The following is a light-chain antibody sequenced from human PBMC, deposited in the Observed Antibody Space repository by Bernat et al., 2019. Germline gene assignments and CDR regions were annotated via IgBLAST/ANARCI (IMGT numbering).Light chain of an antibody. Sequence: NFMLAQPHSVSEAPGKTVTISCTRSSGSIASKFVQWYQQRPGSSPTIVIYEDDQRPSGVPDRFSGSIDMSSNSASLTISGLKTEDEADYYCQSYDSTNQVFGGGTKLTVL. CDR3: QSYDSTNQV. CDR1: SGSIASKF. V-gene: IGLV6-57*01. CDR2: EDD. J-gene: IGLJ2*01.